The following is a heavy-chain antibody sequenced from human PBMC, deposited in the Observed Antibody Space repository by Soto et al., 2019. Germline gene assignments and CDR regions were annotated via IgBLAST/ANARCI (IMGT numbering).Heavy chain of an antibody. J-gene: IGHJ3*02. V-gene: IGHV1-18*01. CDR3: ARGVSYSGYRDAFDI. Sequence: APVEVSCKASGYTFTSYGISWARQAPGQGLEWMGWISAYNGNTNYAQKLQGRVTMTTDTSTSTAYMELRSLRSDDTAVYYCARGVSYSGYRDAFDIWGRGTMVTVSS. CDR2: ISAYNGNT. CDR1: GYTFTSYG. D-gene: IGHD5-12*01.